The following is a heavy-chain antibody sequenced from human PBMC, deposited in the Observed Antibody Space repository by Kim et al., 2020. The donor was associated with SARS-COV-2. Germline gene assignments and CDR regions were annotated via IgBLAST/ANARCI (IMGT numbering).Heavy chain of an antibody. Sequence: NYTPSLKSPVTISVETSKNQFSLKLGSVTAADTAVYYCARRKHSGYHDYWGQGTLVTVSS. V-gene: IGHV4-34*01. J-gene: IGHJ4*02. CDR3: ARRKHSGYHDY. D-gene: IGHD5-12*01.